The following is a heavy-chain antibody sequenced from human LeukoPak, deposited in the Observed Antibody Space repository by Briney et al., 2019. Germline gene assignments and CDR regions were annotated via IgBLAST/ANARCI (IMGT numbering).Heavy chain of an antibody. CDR2: ISAYNGNT. CDR3: ARKGNEFGSPYYFDY. V-gene: IGHV1-18*01. J-gene: IGHJ4*02. CDR1: GYTFTSYG. D-gene: IGHD1-1*01. Sequence: ASVKVSCKASGYTFTSYGISWVRQAPGQGLEWMGWISAYNGNTNYAQKLQGRVTMTTDTSTSTAYMELRSLRSDDTAVYYCARKGNEFGSPYYFDYWGQGTLVTVSS.